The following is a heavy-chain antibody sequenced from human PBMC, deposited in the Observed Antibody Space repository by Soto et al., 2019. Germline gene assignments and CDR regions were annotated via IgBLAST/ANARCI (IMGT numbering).Heavy chain of an antibody. CDR3: ARGGRATVATRRASSGRYFYYCMDV. D-gene: IGHD5-12*01. CDR1: GGTFSSYA. CDR2: IIPIFGTA. V-gene: IGHV1-69*13. Sequence: SVKVSCKASGGTFSSYAISWVRQAPGQGLEWMGGIIPIFGTANYAQKFQGRVTITADESTSTAYMELSSLRSEDTAAYYCARGGRATVATRRASSGRYFYYCMDVWGQGTTVTVSS. J-gene: IGHJ6*02.